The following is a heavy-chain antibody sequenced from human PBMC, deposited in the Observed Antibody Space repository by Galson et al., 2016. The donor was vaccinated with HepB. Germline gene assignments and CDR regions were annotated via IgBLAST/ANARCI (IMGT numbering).Heavy chain of an antibody. Sequence: SLRLSCAASGFTFSDYSMNWIRQVPGKGLEWVSYISVSGSWTNYADSMKGRFTISRDNAKNSLYLQMSNLRAEDTALYYCAKDGIARYAFLNHSPTGIDYWGQGTMVIVSS. V-gene: IGHV3-11*03. J-gene: IGHJ4*03. D-gene: IGHD3-9*01. CDR1: GFTFSDYS. CDR3: AKDGIARYAFLNHSPTGIDY. CDR2: ISVSGSWT.